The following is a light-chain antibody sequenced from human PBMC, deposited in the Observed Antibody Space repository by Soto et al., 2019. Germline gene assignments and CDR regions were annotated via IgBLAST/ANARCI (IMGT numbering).Light chain of an antibody. Sequence: DIQMTQSPSTVSASVGERVTITCRASQNINSWLAWYQQKPGGAPKVLIYDASSLESGVPSRFSGSRSETEFTLTISSLQPDDFATYYCQQYDTYWTFGQGTKVEMK. J-gene: IGKJ1*01. CDR1: QNINSW. V-gene: IGKV1-5*01. CDR3: QQYDTYWT. CDR2: DAS.